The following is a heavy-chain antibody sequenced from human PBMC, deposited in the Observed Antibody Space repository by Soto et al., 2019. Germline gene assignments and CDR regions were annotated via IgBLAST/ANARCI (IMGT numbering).Heavy chain of an antibody. D-gene: IGHD2-2*01. CDR1: GGSISSYY. CDR2: IYYSGST. J-gene: IGHJ6*03. Sequence: SETLSLTCTVSGGSISSYYWSWIRQPPGKGLEWIGYIYYSGSTNYNPSLKSRVTISVDTSKNQFSLKLSSVTAADTAVYYCARDNPAATDYYYYYYMDVWGKGTTVTVSS. V-gene: IGHV4-59*01. CDR3: ARDNPAATDYYYYYYMDV.